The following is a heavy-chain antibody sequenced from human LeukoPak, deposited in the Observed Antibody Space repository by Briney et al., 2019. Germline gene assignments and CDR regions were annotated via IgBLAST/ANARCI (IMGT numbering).Heavy chain of an antibody. V-gene: IGHV3-7*01. J-gene: IGHJ4*02. D-gene: IGHD6-13*01. Sequence: PGGSLRLSCAASGFAFNIYSMNWVRQAPGKGLEWVANIKQDGSEKYYVDSVKGRFTISRDNAKNSLYLQMNGLRAEDTAVYYCALMAAAGFDYWGQGTLVTVSS. CDR1: GFAFNIYS. CDR2: IKQDGSEK. CDR3: ALMAAAGFDY.